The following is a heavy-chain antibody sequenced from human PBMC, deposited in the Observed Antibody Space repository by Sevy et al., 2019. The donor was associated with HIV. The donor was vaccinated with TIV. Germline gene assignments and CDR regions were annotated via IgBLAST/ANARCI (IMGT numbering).Heavy chain of an antibody. CDR3: VRAVAAHHSF. Sequence: GGSLRLSCAASGFSLDSYWMSWVRQTPGKGLEWVANIKQDGSVTYYVDSVTGSVTISRDNARNLVYLQMHSLRVEDTALYYCVRAVAAHHSFWGQGTLVTVSS. V-gene: IGHV3-7*01. J-gene: IGHJ4*02. D-gene: IGHD6-13*01. CDR2: IKQDGSVT. CDR1: GFSLDSYW.